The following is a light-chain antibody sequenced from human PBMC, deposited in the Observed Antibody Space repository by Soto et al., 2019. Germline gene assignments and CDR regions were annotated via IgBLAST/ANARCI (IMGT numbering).Light chain of an antibody. V-gene: IGKV3-20*01. CDR2: VAS. J-gene: IGKJ2*01. CDR1: QSVSSGY. CDR3: QQYAGSPPMYT. Sequence: EIVLTQSPGTLSLSPGERATLSCRASQSVSSGYLAWYQQKPGQAPRLLMSVASSRATGIPDRFSGSGSETDFTLTISRLEPEDFALYYCQQYAGSPPMYTFGQGTKLEIK.